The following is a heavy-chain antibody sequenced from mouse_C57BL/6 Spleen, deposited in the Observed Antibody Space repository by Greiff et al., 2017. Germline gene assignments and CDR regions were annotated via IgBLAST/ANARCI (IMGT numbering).Heavy chain of an antibody. Sequence: EVNVVESGGGLVQPGESLKLSCESNEYEFPSHDMSWVRTTPEKRLELVAAINSDGGSTYYPDTMERRFIISRDNTKKTLYLQMSGLRSEDTALYYCARHAGTDYAMDYWGQGTSVTVSS. CDR2: INSDGGST. CDR3: ARHAGTDYAMDY. J-gene: IGHJ4*01. CDR1: EYEFPSHD. D-gene: IGHD4-1*01. V-gene: IGHV5-2*01.